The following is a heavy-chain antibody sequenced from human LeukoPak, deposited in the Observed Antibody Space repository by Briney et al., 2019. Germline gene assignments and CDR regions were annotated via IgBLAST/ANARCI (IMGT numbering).Heavy chain of an antibody. CDR2: IYHSGST. Sequence: SETLSLTCAVSGYSIRSGYYWGWIRQPPGKGLEWIGSIYHSGSTYYNPSLKSRVTISVDTSKNQFSLKLSSVTAADTAVYYCARHSRVSYYFDYWGQGTLVTVSS. V-gene: IGHV4-38-2*01. CDR1: GYSIRSGYY. CDR3: ARHSRVSYYFDY. J-gene: IGHJ4*02.